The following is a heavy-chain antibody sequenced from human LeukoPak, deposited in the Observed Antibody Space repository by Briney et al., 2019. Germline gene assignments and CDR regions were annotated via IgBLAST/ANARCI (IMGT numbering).Heavy chain of an antibody. CDR3: AKEEWLGEMNYFDS. V-gene: IGHV4-61*02. CDR1: GGSISSGSYY. CDR2: IYTSGST. J-gene: IGHJ4*02. Sequence: SETLSLTCTVSGGSISSGSYYWSWIRQPAGKGLEWIGRIYTSGSTNYNPSLKSRVTISVDTSKNQFSLKLSSVTAADTAVYYCAKEEWLGEMNYFDSWGQGTLVTVSS. D-gene: IGHD3-3*01.